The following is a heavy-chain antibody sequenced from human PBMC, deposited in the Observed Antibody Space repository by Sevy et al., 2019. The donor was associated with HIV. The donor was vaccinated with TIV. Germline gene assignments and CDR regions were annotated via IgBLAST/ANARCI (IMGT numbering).Heavy chain of an antibody. J-gene: IGHJ4*02. CDR3: ARGRQAYVVVVPSTVPFDY. V-gene: IGHV4-34*01. D-gene: IGHD2-2*01. CDR1: GGSFSGYF. CDR2: INHTGSL. Sequence: SETLSLTCAVSGGSFSGYFWNWIRQSPGKELEWIGEINHTGSLKYNPSLKSRVTISVDASKSQLSLHLRSVTAADTAVYYCARGRQAYVVVVPSTVPFDYWGRGTLVTVSS.